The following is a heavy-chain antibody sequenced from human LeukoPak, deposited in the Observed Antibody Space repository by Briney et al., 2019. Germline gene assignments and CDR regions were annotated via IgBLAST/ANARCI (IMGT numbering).Heavy chain of an antibody. D-gene: IGHD3-10*01. Sequence: ASVKVSCKASGGTFSSYAISWVRQAPGQGLEWMGGIIPIFGTANYAQKFQGRVTITADESTSTAYMELSSLRSEDTAVYYCARGYYYGSGWLGITKMDVWGKGTTVTISS. V-gene: IGHV1-69*13. J-gene: IGHJ6*04. CDR1: GGTFSSYA. CDR2: IIPIFGTA. CDR3: ARGYYYGSGWLGITKMDV.